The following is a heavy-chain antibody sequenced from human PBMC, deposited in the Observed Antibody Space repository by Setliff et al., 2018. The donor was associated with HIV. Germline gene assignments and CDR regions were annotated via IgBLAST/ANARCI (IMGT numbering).Heavy chain of an antibody. J-gene: IGHJ4*02. CDR3: ASTRFGGPTSAPAGRIDFDL. CDR2: IKQDGSEK. V-gene: IGHV3-7*05. D-gene: IGHD6-13*01. CDR1: GFIFSDYW. Sequence: PGGSLRLSCAGSGFIFSDYWMSWVRQAPGKGLEWVANIKQDGSEKYYVESVKGRFSLSRDNTRRSLYLQMNGLRAEDTAVYYCASTRFGGPTSAPAGRIDFDLWGQGTLVTVSS.